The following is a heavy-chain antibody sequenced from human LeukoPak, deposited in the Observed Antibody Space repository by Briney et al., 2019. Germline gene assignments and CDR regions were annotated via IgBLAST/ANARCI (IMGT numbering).Heavy chain of an antibody. CDR3: ARGGARSPFDY. CDR2: IYSGGST. CDR1: GFTVSNNY. V-gene: IGHV3-53*01. J-gene: IGHJ4*02. Sequence: PGGSLRLSCAASGFTVSNNYMSWVRQAPGKGLEWVSVIYSGGSTYYAASVKGRFTISRDNSMNTLYLQMNSLRAEDTAVYNCARGGARSPFDYWGQGSLVTVSS.